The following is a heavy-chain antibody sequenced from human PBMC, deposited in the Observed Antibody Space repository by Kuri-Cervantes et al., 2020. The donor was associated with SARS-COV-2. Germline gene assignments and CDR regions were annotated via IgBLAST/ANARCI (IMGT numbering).Heavy chain of an antibody. V-gene: IGHV1-2*02. D-gene: IGHD2-15*01. Sequence: ASVKVSCKASGYTFTGYYMHWVRQAPGQGLEWMGRINPNSGGTNYAQKFQGRVTMTRDTSISTAYMELSRLRSDDTAVYYCARVPGSGGSCYPRERHFDYGGQGTLVTVSS. CDR1: GYTFTGYY. CDR2: INPNSGGT. CDR3: ARVPGSGGSCYPRERHFDY. J-gene: IGHJ4*02.